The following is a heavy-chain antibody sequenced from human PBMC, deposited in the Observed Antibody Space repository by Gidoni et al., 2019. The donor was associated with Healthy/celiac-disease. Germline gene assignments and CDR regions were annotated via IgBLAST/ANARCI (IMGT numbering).Heavy chain of an antibody. CDR1: GFTFGSYE. CDR2: ISSSGSTI. J-gene: IGHJ5*02. Sequence: EVQLVASGGGLVQPGGSLRLSCAASGFTFGSYEMNGVRLAPGKGLDGVSYISSSGSTIYYADSVKGRFTISRDNAKNSLYLQMNSLRAEDTAVYYCARAPPIFGVVTGDYWFDPWGQGTLVTVSS. D-gene: IGHD3-3*01. CDR3: ARAPPIFGVVTGDYWFDP. V-gene: IGHV3-48*03.